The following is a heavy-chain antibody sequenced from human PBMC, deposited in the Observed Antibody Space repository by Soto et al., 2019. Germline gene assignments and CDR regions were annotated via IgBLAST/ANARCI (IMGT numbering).Heavy chain of an antibody. CDR1: GGSISSGDYY. J-gene: IGHJ4*02. CDR2: IYYSGST. V-gene: IGHV4-30-4*01. Sequence: SETLSLTCTVSGGSISSGDYYWSWIRQPPGKGLEWIGYIYYSGSTYYNPSLKSRVTISVDTSKNQFSLKLSSVTAADTAVYYCARYRGSGSYYFDYWGQGTLVTVSS. CDR3: ARYRGSGSYYFDY. D-gene: IGHD3-10*01.